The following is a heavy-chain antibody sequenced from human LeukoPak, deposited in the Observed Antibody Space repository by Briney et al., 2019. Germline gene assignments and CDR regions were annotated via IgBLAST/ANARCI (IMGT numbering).Heavy chain of an antibody. CDR3: ATRNYYGSGSYYNFDY. J-gene: IGHJ4*02. CDR1: GFTFSSYW. V-gene: IGHV3-7*01. Sequence: GGSLRLSCAASGFTFSSYWMSWVRQAPGKGLEWVANIKQDGSEKYYVDPVKGRFTISRDNAKNSLYLQMNSLRAEDTAVYYCATRNYYGSGSYYNFDYWGQGTLVTVSS. CDR2: IKQDGSEK. D-gene: IGHD3-10*01.